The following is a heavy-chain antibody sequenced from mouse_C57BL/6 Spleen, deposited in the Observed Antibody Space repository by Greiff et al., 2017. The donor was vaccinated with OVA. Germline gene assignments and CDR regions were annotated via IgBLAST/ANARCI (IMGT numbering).Heavy chain of an antibody. D-gene: IGHD2-5*01. CDR1: GYSITSGYY. Sequence: EVQLVESGPGLVKPSQSLSLTCSVTGYSITSGYYWNWIRQFPGNKLEWMGYISYDGSNNYNPSLKNRISITRDTSKNQFFLKLNSVTTEDTATYYCARTYYSKTIDYWGQGTTLTVSS. CDR2: ISYDGSN. CDR3: ARTYYSKTIDY. J-gene: IGHJ2*01. V-gene: IGHV3-6*01.